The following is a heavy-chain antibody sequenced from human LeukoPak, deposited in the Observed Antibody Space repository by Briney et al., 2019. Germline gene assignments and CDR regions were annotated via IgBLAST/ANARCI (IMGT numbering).Heavy chain of an antibody. Sequence: PSETLSLTCTVSGGPMSSYYWNWIRQPPGKGLEWIGYIYYSGTTNYNPSLKSRVSMSVDTSKNQFSLKLSSVTAADTAVYYCARVFRLSSSWPLIIWFDPWGQGTLVTVSS. CDR1: GGPMSSYY. CDR2: IYYSGTT. J-gene: IGHJ5*02. V-gene: IGHV4-59*12. CDR3: ARVFRLSSSWPLIIWFDP. D-gene: IGHD6-13*01.